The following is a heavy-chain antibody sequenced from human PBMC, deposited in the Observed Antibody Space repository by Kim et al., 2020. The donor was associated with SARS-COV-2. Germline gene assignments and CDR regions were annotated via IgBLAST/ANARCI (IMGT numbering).Heavy chain of an antibody. CDR2: ISGSGGST. V-gene: IGHV3-23*01. CDR3: AEWGPYYYDSSGYYWMTGVPEGAY. D-gene: IGHD3-22*01. Sequence: GGSLRLSCAASGFTFSSYAMSWVRQAPGKGLEWVSAISGSGGSTYYADSVKGRFTISRDNSKNTLYLQMNSLRAEDTAVYYCAEWGPYYYDSSGYYWMTGVPEGAYWGQGTLVTVSS. J-gene: IGHJ4*02. CDR1: GFTFSSYA.